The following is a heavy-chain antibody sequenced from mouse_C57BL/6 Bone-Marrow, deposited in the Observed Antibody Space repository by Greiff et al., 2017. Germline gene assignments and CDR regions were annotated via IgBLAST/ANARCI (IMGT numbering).Heavy chain of an antibody. J-gene: IGHJ3*01. CDR3: ARSRAVVDWFAY. CDR1: GYAFSSYW. CDR2: IYPGDGDT. V-gene: IGHV1-80*01. D-gene: IGHD1-1*01. Sequence: QVQLKQSGAELVKPGASVKISCKASGYAFSSYWRNWVKQRPGKGLEWIGQIYPGDGDTNYNGKFKGKATLTAAKSSSTAYMQLSSLTSEDSAVYFCARSRAVVDWFAYWGQGTLVTVSA.